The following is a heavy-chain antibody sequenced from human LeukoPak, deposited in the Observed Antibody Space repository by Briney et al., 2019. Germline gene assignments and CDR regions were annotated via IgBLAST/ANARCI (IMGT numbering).Heavy chain of an antibody. Sequence: SVKVSCKASGGTFSSYAISWVRQAPGQGLEWVGRVIPILGIANYAQKFQGRVTITADKSTSTAYMELSSLRSEDTAVYYCASSAAAGTNWFDPWGQGTLVTVSS. CDR3: ASSAAAGTNWFDP. J-gene: IGHJ5*02. D-gene: IGHD6-13*01. CDR1: GGTFSSYA. CDR2: VIPILGIA. V-gene: IGHV1-69*04.